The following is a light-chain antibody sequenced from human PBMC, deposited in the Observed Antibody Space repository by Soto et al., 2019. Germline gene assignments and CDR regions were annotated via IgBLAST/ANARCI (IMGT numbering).Light chain of an antibody. J-gene: IGKJ1*01. CDR1: QSVSNNY. V-gene: IGKV3-20*01. Sequence: EIVLTQSPATLSLSPGERATLSCRASQSVSNNYLAWYQQKPGQAPRLLIYDASNRATGIPARFSGSGSGTDFTLTISSLEAEDFAVYYCQQYGGSPRTFGQGTKVDIK. CDR3: QQYGGSPRT. CDR2: DAS.